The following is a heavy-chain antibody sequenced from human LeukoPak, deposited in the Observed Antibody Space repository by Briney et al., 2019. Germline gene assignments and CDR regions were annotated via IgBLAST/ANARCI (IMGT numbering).Heavy chain of an antibody. J-gene: IGHJ5*02. CDR1: GFTFSSYS. CDR2: ISSSSSYI. D-gene: IGHD2-2*01. V-gene: IGHV3-21*01. CDR3: GSVVCSVTSCRPIGSDP. Sequence: PGGSLRLSCAASGFTFSSYSMNWVRQAPGKGLEWVSSISSSSSYIYYADSVKGRFTISRDNAKHSLYLQMNSLRAEDTAVYFCGSVVCSVTSCRPIGSDPWGQETLITVSS.